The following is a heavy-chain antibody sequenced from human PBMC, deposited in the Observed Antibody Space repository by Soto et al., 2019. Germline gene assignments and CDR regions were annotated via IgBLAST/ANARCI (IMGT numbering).Heavy chain of an antibody. CDR3: ARAHEIAKDY. Sequence: GGSLRLSCAASGFTFSSYSMNWVRQAPGKGLEWVSSISSSSSYIYYADSVKGRFTISRDNAKNSLYLQMNSLRGEDTAVYYCARAHEIAKDYWGQGTLVTVSS. V-gene: IGHV3-21*01. CDR2: ISSSSSYI. CDR1: GFTFSSYS. D-gene: IGHD1-26*01. J-gene: IGHJ4*02.